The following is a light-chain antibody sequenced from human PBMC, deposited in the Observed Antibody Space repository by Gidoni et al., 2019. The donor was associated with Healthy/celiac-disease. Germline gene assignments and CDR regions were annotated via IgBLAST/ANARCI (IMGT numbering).Light chain of an antibody. CDR3: SSYTSSSTEV. CDR2: EVS. J-gene: IGLJ1*01. CDR1: SSDFGGYNY. Sequence: QSALTQPASVSGSPGQSSTISCTGTSSDFGGYNYVSWYQQHPGKAPKLMIYEVSNRPSGVSTRFSGSKSGNTASLSISGLQAEDEADYYCSSYTSSSTEVFGTGTKVTVL. V-gene: IGLV2-14*01.